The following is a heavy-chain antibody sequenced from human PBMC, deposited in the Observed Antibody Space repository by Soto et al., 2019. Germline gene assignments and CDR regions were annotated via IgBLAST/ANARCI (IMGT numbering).Heavy chain of an antibody. J-gene: IGHJ5*02. CDR1: GGSFSGYY. CDR3: AKRRYDYVWGSYRPYNWFDP. CDR2: INHSGST. Sequence: KASETLSLTCSVYGGSFSGYYWSWIRQPPGKGLEWIGEINHSGSTNYNPSLKSRVTISVDTSKNQFSLKLSSVTAADTAVYYCAKRRYDYVWGSYRPYNWFDPWGQGTLVTVSS. D-gene: IGHD3-16*02. V-gene: IGHV4-34*01.